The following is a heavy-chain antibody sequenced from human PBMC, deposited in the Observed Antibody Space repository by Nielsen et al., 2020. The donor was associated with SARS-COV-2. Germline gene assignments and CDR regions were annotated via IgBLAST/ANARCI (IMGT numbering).Heavy chain of an antibody. V-gene: IGHV3-7*03. D-gene: IGHD6-6*01. Sequence: GESLKISCAASGFTFSTYGMNWVRQGPGKGLEWVANIKQDGSEKYYGDSVKGRFSISRDNAKNSLYLQMNGLRAEDTALYYCAKDIKGRIYSAPDFWGQGTLVTVSS. CDR1: GFTFSTYG. J-gene: IGHJ4*02. CDR3: AKDIKGRIYSAPDF. CDR2: IKQDGSEK.